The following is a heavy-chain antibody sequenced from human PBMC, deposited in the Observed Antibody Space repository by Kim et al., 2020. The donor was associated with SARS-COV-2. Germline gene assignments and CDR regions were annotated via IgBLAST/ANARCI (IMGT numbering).Heavy chain of an antibody. V-gene: IGHV1-8*01. D-gene: IGHD3-3*01. CDR3: ARGTKYYDFWSGFIPADKYYYYGMDV. J-gene: IGHJ6*02. CDR1: GYTFTSYD. CDR2: MNPNSGNT. Sequence: ASVKVSCKASGYTFTSYDINWVRQATGQGLEWMGWMNPNSGNTGYAQKFQGRVTMTSNTSISTAYMELSSLRSEDTAVYYCARGTKYYDFWSGFIPADKYYYYGMDVWGQGTTVTVSS.